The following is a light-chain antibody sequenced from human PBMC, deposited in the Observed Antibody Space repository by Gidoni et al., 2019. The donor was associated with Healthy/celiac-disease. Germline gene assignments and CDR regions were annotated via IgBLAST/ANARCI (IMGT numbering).Light chain of an antibody. CDR2: EVS. Sequence: QSALTQPASVSGSPGQSITISCTGTSSDVGGYNYVPWYQQHPGKAPKLMIYEVSNRPSGVPDRFSGSKSGNTASLTISGLQAEDEADYYCSSYTSSSTPPYVFGTGTKVTVL. CDR1: SSDVGGYNY. CDR3: SSYTSSSTPPYV. V-gene: IGLV2-14*01. J-gene: IGLJ1*01.